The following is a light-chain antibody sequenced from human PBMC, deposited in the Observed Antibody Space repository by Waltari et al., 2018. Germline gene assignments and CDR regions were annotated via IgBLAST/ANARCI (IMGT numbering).Light chain of an antibody. V-gene: IGLV6-57*01. J-gene: IGLJ3*02. Sequence: NFLLTQPHSVSASPGKTVTISCTRSSGSLVTNYVQWYQQRPGSSPPMIIYEDNKRPSGVPDRFSGSIDSSSNSASLTISGLNTEDEADYYCQSYDTNIRVFGGGTKLTVL. CDR3: QSYDTNIRV. CDR2: EDN. CDR1: SGSLVTNY.